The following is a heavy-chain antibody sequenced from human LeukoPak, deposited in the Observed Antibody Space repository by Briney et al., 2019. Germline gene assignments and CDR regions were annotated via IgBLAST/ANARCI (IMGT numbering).Heavy chain of an antibody. J-gene: IGHJ4*02. CDR1: GFIFSGYA. D-gene: IGHD6-6*01. V-gene: IGHV4-38-2*01. Sequence: GSLRLSCAASGFIFSGYAMNWVRQAPGKGLQWIGSINHSGSPYYTPSLQGRVTMSVDTSKNQFSLKLSSVTAADTAVYYCARRIIAAHRGSYFDSWGQGTLVTVSS. CDR2: INHSGSP. CDR3: ARRIIAAHRGSYFDS.